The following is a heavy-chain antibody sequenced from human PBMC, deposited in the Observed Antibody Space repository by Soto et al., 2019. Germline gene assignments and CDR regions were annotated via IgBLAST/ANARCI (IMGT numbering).Heavy chain of an antibody. CDR1: GGSVSSGTYY. Sequence: QVQLQESGPGQVKPSETLFLTCTVSGGSVSSGTYYWSWIRQPAGKGLEWMGYIYRGSPNYNPSLESRATISVVTSRTQFSLMLSSVTAADTAVYYCSRDQGLGAGYFALWGRGTLVTVSS. CDR2: IYRGSP. D-gene: IGHD7-27*01. CDR3: SRDQGLGAGYFAL. V-gene: IGHV4-61*01. J-gene: IGHJ2*01.